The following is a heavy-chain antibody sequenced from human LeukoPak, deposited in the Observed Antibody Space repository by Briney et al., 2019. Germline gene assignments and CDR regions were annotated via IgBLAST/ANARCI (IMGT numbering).Heavy chain of an antibody. CDR3: ARDRAVAGTGALYYYYGMDV. D-gene: IGHD6-19*01. Sequence: PGGSLRLSCEASGFTFSNFAMSWVRQAPGKGLEWVSVIYSGGSTYYADSVKGRFTISRDNSKNTLYLQMNSLRAEDTAVYYCARDRAVAGTGALYYYYGMDVWGQGTTVTVSS. V-gene: IGHV3-66*01. CDR2: IYSGGST. CDR1: GFTFSNFA. J-gene: IGHJ6*02.